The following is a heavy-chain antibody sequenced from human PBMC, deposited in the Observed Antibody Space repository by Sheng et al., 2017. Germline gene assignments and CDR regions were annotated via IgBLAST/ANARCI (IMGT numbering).Heavy chain of an antibody. CDR2: IWYDGTKK. J-gene: IGHJ4*02. V-gene: IGHV3-33*01. CDR3: AIDYGSGSYYYLDY. CDR1: GFTFISYG. Sequence: QVQLVESGGGVVQPGRSLRLSCAASGFTFISYGMHWVRQAPGKGLEWVAIIWYDGTKKYYADSVKGRFTISRDYSTNTLYLQMDSLRDEDTAVYYCAIDYGSGSYYYLDYWGQGTLVTVSS. D-gene: IGHD3-10*01.